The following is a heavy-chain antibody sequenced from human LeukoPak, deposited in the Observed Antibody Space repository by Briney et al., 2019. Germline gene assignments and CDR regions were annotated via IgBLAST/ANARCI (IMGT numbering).Heavy chain of an antibody. CDR3: ARASGDADWGDTFDL. V-gene: IGHV3-23*01. CDR1: GFTFSSYD. CDR2: ISRSSGST. D-gene: IGHD3-16*01. J-gene: IGHJ3*01. Sequence: GGSLRLSCAASGFTFSSYDMSWVRQAPGKGLEWVSAISRSSGSTYYADSVKGRFTISRDNSKNTLYLQMNSLRAEDTAVYYCARASGDADWGDTFDLWGQGTMVTVSS.